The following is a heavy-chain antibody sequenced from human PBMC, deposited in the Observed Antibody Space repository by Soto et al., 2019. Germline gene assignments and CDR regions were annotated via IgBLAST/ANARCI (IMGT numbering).Heavy chain of an antibody. V-gene: IGHV4-31*03. CDR3: ARGGTRAYFHH. CDR1: GVSISSGGYY. D-gene: IGHD1-1*01. Sequence: QVQLQESGPGLVKPSQTLSLTCTVSGVSISSGGYYWSWIRQHPGKGLEWIGSIYDSGSTYYNPSLKSRVTISVDASKNQLSLKLASVTAADTAMYYCARGGTRAYFHHWGQGTLVTVSS. J-gene: IGHJ1*01. CDR2: IYDSGST.